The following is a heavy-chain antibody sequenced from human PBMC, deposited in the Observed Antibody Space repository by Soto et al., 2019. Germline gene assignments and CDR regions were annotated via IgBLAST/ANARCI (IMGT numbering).Heavy chain of an antibody. CDR3: AKVSRPSRISTPDFDY. CDR1: GFTLSSYS. Sequence: QVQLVESGGGVVQPGTSLRLSGAASGFTLSSYSIHWVRQAPGKGLDWVAVISYDGNTQFYEDSVKGRFIVSRDNSRNTLYLQLNNLQAEDTTVYYCAKVSRPSRISTPDFDYWGQGTLVTVSS. V-gene: IGHV3-30-3*01. CDR2: ISYDGNTQ. J-gene: IGHJ4*02.